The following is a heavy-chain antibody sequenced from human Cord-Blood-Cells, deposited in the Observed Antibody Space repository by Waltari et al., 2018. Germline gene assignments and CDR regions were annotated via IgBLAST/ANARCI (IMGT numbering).Heavy chain of an antibody. Sequence: QVQLVESGGGVVQPGRSLRLSCAASGSTFSSYGMHWVRQAPGKGLEWVAVIWYDGSNKYYADSVKGRFTISRDNSKNTLYLQMNSLRAEDTAVYYCARGAVPAAIDYWGQGTLVTVSS. J-gene: IGHJ4*02. CDR2: IWYDGSNK. CDR3: ARGAVPAAIDY. V-gene: IGHV3-33*01. D-gene: IGHD2-2*01. CDR1: GSTFSSYG.